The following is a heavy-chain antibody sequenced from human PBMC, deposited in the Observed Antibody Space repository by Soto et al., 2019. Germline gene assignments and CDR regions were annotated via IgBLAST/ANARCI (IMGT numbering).Heavy chain of an antibody. Sequence: PGGSLRLSCAAPGFTFSSHDMSWVRQAPGKGLEWVSGTSDSGGRTHYADSVKGRFTISRDNSKNTLYLQMNSLRAEDTAVYYCAKARPVGATAFDTWGQGTMVTVSS. CDR2: TSDSGGRT. CDR1: GFTFSSHD. D-gene: IGHD1-26*01. J-gene: IGHJ3*02. CDR3: AKARPVGATAFDT. V-gene: IGHV3-23*01.